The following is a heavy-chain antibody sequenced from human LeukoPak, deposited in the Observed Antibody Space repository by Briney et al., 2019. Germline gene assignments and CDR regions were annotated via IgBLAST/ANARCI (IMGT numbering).Heavy chain of an antibody. D-gene: IGHD1-26*01. Sequence: ASVKVSCKASGYTFTSYGISWVRQAPGQGLEWMGWISAYNGNTNYAQKLQGRVTMTTDTSTSTAYMELRSLRSDDTAVYYCASDHLPPYYSPFDPWGQGTLVTVSS. CDR2: ISAYNGNT. J-gene: IGHJ5*02. V-gene: IGHV1-18*01. CDR3: ASDHLPPYYSPFDP. CDR1: GYTFTSYG.